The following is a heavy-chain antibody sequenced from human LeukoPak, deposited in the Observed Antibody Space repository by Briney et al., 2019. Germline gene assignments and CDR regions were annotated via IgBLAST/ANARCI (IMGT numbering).Heavy chain of an antibody. CDR2: ISSGGSTI. Sequence: GGSLRLSCAASGFTFSSYEMNWARQAPGKGLEWVSYISSGGSTIYYADSVKGRFTISRDNSKNTLYLQMNSLRAEDTAVYYCARASSWYGWEPTYYFDYWGQGTLVTVSS. V-gene: IGHV3-48*03. CDR1: GFTFSSYE. D-gene: IGHD6-13*01. J-gene: IGHJ4*02. CDR3: ARASSWYGWEPTYYFDY.